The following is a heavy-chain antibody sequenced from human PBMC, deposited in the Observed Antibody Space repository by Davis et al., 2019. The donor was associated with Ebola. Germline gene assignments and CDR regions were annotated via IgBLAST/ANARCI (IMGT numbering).Heavy chain of an antibody. D-gene: IGHD1-20*01. J-gene: IGHJ4*02. CDR1: GFTIDDYG. CDR2: INWNGGST. Sequence: GGSLRLSCAASGFTIDDYGMSWVRQAPGKGLEWVSGINWNGGSTGYADSVKGRFTIPRDNAKNSLYLQMNSLRAEDTALYHCARAGRYNWTDYWGQGTLVTVSS. CDR3: ARAGRYNWTDY. V-gene: IGHV3-20*01.